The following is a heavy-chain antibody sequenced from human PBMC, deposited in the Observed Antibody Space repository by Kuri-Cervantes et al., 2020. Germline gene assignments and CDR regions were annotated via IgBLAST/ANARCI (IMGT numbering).Heavy chain of an antibody. Sequence: SVKVSCKASGYTFTSYYMHWVRQAPGQGLEWMGGIIPIFGTTNYAQKFQGRVTITADKSTSTAYMELSSLRSEDTAVYYCARDRARGSGYYYFDYWGQGTLVTSPQ. D-gene: IGHD3-22*01. CDR3: ARDRARGSGYYYFDY. J-gene: IGHJ4*02. CDR1: GYTFTSYY. CDR2: IIPIFGTT. V-gene: IGHV1-69*06.